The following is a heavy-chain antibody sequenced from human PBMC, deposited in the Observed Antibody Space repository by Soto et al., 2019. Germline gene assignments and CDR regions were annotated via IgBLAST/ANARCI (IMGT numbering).Heavy chain of an antibody. D-gene: IGHD2-15*01. CDR3: ARVPTLQAEFDY. CDR1: AYTFTGYY. J-gene: IGHJ4*02. Sequence: SVTVSCKASAYTFTGYYMHWVRQAPGQGLEWMGWINPNSGGTNYAQKFQGWVTMTRDTSISTAYMELSRLRSDDTAVYYCARVPTLQAEFDYWGQGTLVTVSS. V-gene: IGHV1-2*04. CDR2: INPNSGGT.